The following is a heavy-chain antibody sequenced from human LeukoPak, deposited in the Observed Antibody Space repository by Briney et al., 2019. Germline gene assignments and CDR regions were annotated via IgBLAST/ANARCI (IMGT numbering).Heavy chain of an antibody. D-gene: IGHD5-24*01. CDR1: GFTVRTNY. Sequence: GSLRLSCAASGFTVRTNYMSWVRQAPGKGLEWLTKIKQDGSEKYYVESVKGRFTISRDNAKNSLYLQMNSLRAEDTAVYYCARGREGHYFDYWGQGTLVTVSS. CDR3: ARGREGHYFDY. J-gene: IGHJ4*02. CDR2: IKQDGSEK. V-gene: IGHV3-7*01.